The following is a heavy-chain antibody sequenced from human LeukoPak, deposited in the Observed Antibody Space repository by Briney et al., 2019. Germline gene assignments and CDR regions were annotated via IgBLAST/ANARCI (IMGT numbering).Heavy chain of an antibody. D-gene: IGHD4-17*01. Sequence: SETLSLTCAVYGGSFSGYYWSWIRQPPGKGLEWLGEFNHSGSTNYNPSLKSRVTISVDTSKNQFSLKLSSVTAADTAVYYCAREIPAVTTLYYSYYGMDVWGQGTTVTVSS. J-gene: IGHJ6*02. CDR3: AREIPAVTTLYYSYYGMDV. CDR2: FNHSGST. V-gene: IGHV4-34*01. CDR1: GGSFSGYY.